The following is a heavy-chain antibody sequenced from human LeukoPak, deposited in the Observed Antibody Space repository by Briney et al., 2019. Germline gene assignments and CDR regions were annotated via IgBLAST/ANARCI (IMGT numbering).Heavy chain of an antibody. J-gene: IGHJ6*02. CDR3: ARDQDYYGMDV. CDR2: IKQDGSEK. V-gene: IGHV3-7*01. Sequence: GGSLRLSCTDSGFTLSNYWMSWVRQAPGKGREWVANIKQDGSEKYYVDSVKGRFTISRDNTKNSLYLQMNSLRAEDTAVYYCARDQDYYGMDVWGQGTTVTVSS. CDR1: GFTLSNYW.